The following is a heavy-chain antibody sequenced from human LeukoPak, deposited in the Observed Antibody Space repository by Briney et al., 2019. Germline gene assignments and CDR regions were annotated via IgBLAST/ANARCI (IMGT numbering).Heavy chain of an antibody. D-gene: IGHD3-3*01. V-gene: IGHV4-38-2*02. CDR2: IYHSGST. CDR3: ARDVDSRTTIFGVVGYFDL. J-gene: IGHJ2*01. Sequence: IPSETLSLTCTVSGYSISSGYYWGWIRQPPGKGLEWIGSIYHSGSTYYNPSLKSRVTISVDTSKNQFSLKLSSVTAADTAVYYCARDVDSRTTIFGVVGYFDLWGRGTLVTVSS. CDR1: GYSISSGYY.